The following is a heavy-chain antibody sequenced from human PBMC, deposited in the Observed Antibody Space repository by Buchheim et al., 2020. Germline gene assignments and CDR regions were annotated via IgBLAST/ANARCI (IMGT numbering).Heavy chain of an antibody. V-gene: IGHV3-30*03. CDR1: GFTFSSYG. D-gene: IGHD3-3*01. CDR3: ARVLDNFWSGYGEGYGMDV. Sequence: QVQLVESGGGVVQPGRSLRLSCAASGFTFSSYGIHWVRQAPGKGLEWVAVISYDGSNKYYADSVKGRFTISRDNANNSLFLQMNSLRAEDTAVYYCARVLDNFWSGYGEGYGMDVWGQGTT. CDR2: ISYDGSNK. J-gene: IGHJ6*02.